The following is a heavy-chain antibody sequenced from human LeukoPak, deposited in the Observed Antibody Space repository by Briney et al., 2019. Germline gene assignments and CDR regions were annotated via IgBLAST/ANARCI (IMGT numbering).Heavy chain of an antibody. Sequence: GESLKTSCKGSGYSFTSYWISWVRQMPGKGLEWMGRIDPSDSYTNYSPSFQGHVTISADKSISTAYLQWSSLKASDTAMYYCARLREDYGDYGAGRFDPWGQGTLVTVSS. D-gene: IGHD4-17*01. CDR2: IDPSDSYT. J-gene: IGHJ5*02. CDR3: ARLREDYGDYGAGRFDP. CDR1: GYSFTSYW. V-gene: IGHV5-10-1*01.